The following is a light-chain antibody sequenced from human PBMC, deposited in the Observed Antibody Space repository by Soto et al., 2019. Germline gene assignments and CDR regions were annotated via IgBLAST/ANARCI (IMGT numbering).Light chain of an antibody. J-gene: IGKJ4*01. V-gene: IGKV1-6*01. Sequence: AIPMTQSPSSLSASVGDRVTITCRASQGIKNDLGWYQQKPGEAPKLLIYAASTLQSGVPSRFSGSRSDTDFTLTISSLQPEDFATYYCLQDYSYPLTFGGGTKVEIK. CDR2: AAS. CDR3: LQDYSYPLT. CDR1: QGIKND.